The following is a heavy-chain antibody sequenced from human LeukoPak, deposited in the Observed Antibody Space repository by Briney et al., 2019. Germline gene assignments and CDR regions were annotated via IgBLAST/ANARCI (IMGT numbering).Heavy chain of an antibody. V-gene: IGHV4-59*01. D-gene: IGHD3-10*01. CDR2: IYYSGST. J-gene: IGHJ6*02. CDR1: GGSFSGYY. Sequence: SETLSLTCAVYGGSFSGYYWSWIRQPPGKGLGWIGYIYYSGSTNYNPSLKSRVTISVDTSKNQFSLKLSSVTAADTAVYYCARDYYGSGSYYSPSYYYYYGMDVWGQGTAVTVSS. CDR3: ARDYYGSGSYYSPSYYYYYGMDV.